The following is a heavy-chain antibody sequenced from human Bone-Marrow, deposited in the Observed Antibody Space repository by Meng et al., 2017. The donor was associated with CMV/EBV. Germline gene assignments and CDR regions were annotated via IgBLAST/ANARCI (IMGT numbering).Heavy chain of an antibody. V-gene: IGHV3-74*01. CDR2: INSDGSST. D-gene: IGHD2-15*01. CDR1: GFTFSSYW. Sequence: GGSLRLSCAASGFTFSSYWMHWVRQAPGKGLVWVSRINSDGSSTSYADSVKGRFTISRDNAKNTLYLQMNSLRAEDTAVYYCAKDRAYCSGGSCYSRYYYYGMDVWGQGPTVTVSS. J-gene: IGHJ6*02. CDR3: AKDRAYCSGGSCYSRYYYYGMDV.